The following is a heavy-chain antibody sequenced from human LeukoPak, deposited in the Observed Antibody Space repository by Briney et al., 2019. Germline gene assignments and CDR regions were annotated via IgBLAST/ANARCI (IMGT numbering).Heavy chain of an antibody. CDR1: GFTFSSAA. V-gene: IGHV3-23*01. CDR2: IGVGGGNA. Sequence: PGGSLRLSCAASGFTFSSAAMSWFRQAPGKGLEWVSFIGVGGGNANYAGSVKGRFTISRDDSQNALYLQMNSLRAEDTAVYYCAREGRFYGMDVWGQGTTVTVSS. CDR3: AREGRFYGMDV. D-gene: IGHD3-3*01. J-gene: IGHJ6*02.